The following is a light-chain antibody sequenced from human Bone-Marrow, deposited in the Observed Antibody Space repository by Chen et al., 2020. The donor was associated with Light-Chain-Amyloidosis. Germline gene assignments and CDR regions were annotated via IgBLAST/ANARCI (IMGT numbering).Light chain of an antibody. V-gene: IGLV2-14*01. CDR1: SSDVGGDNH. J-gene: IGLJ1*01. CDR3: SSYTITNTLV. CDR2: EVT. Sequence: QSAPTQPAYVSGSPGQSITISCTGTSSDVGGDNHVSWYQQHPDKAPKLMIYEVTNRPSWVPDRFSGSKSDNTASLTISGLQTEDEADYFCSSYTITNTLVFGSGTRVTVL.